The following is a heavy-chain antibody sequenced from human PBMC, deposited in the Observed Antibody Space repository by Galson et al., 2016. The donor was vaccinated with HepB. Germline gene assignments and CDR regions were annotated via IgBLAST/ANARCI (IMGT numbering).Heavy chain of an antibody. CDR3: VRYYGSGTYTFDN. CDR2: MNGDGSDT. Sequence: SLRLSCAASGLTFSNYWMHWVRQVPGKGLVWVSRMNGDGSDTTYADSVKGRFTISRDNAKNTLYLQMNSLRAEDTAVYYCVRYYGSGTYTFDNWGQGTLVTVSS. J-gene: IGHJ4*02. CDR1: GLTFSNYW. V-gene: IGHV3-74*01. D-gene: IGHD3-10*01.